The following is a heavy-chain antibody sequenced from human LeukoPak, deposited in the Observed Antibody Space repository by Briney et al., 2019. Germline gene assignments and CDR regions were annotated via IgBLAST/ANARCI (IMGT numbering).Heavy chain of an antibody. CDR2: IRSKANYYAT. CDR1: GFSFNGYG. D-gene: IGHD1-26*01. Sequence: GGSLRLSCEGSGFSFNGYGLHWVRQASGKGLEWIGRIRSKANYYATAYVESVKGRFIVARDDSKRSAYLQMNGLKTEDTAVYYCARSASVDIGGRPDFCYFDLWGRGTLVTVSS. V-gene: IGHV3-73*01. J-gene: IGHJ2*01. CDR3: ARSASVDIGGRPDFCYFDL.